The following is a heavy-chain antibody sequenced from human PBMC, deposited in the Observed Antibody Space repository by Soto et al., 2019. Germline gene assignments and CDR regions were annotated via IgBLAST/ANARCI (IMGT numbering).Heavy chain of an antibody. CDR1: GYTFTGYY. CDR3: ARMLNMDTAIDY. CDR2: INPNSGGT. J-gene: IGHJ4*02. Sequence: ASVKVSCKASGYTFTGYYMHWVRQAPGQGLEWMGWINPNSGGTNYAQKFQGWVTMTRDTSISTAYMELNSLRAEDTAVYYCARMLNMDTAIDYWGQGTPVTVSS. V-gene: IGHV1-2*04. D-gene: IGHD5-18*01.